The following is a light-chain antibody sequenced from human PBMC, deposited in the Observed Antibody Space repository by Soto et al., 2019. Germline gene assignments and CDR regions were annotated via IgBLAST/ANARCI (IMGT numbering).Light chain of an antibody. CDR1: QSVSSTY. CDR2: GAS. V-gene: IGKV3-20*01. CDR3: QQYGSIPRT. Sequence: EIVLTQSPGTLSLSPGERATLSCRASQSVSSTYLAWYQQRPGQAPRLLIYGASSRATGIPDRFSGSGSGTDFTLTISRLEPEDFAVYYCQQYGSIPRTFGQGTKVE. J-gene: IGKJ1*01.